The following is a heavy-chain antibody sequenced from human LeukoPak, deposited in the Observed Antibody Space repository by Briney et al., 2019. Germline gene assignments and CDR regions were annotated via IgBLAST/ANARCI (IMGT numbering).Heavy chain of an antibody. CDR2: IIPIFGTA. J-gene: IGHJ6*03. CDR1: GGTFSSYA. CDR3: ARAGLTEGSIWYRGGYYYYMDV. Sequence: SVKVSCKASGGTFSSYAISWVRQAPGRGLEWMGGIIPIFGTANYAQKFQGRVTITADESTSTAYMELSSLRSEDTAVYYCARAGLTEGSIWYRGGYYYYMDVWGKGTTVTVSS. V-gene: IGHV1-69*13. D-gene: IGHD6-13*01.